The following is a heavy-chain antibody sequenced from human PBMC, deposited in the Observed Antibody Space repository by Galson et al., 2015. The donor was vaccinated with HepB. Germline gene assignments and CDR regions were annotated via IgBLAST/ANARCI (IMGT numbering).Heavy chain of an antibody. CDR2: ISYDGSNK. V-gene: IGHV3-30*04. J-gene: IGHJ4*02. Sequence: SLRLSCAASGFTFSSYAMHWVRQAPGKGLEWVAVISYDGSNKYYADSVKGRFTISRDNSKNTLYLQVNSLRAEDTAVYYCARDVYGSGSYGYWGQGTLVTVSS. CDR1: GFTFSSYA. D-gene: IGHD3-10*01. CDR3: ARDVYGSGSYGY.